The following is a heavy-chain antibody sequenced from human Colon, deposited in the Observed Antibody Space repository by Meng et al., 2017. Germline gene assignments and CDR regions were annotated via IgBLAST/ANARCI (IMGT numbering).Heavy chain of an antibody. V-gene: IGHV3-7*01. CDR2: INPGGSDT. J-gene: IGHJ4*02. CDR3: ARAHARSAPWNPDWYCHY. D-gene: IGHD3-9*01. CDR1: GFTFSSYW. Sequence: GESLKISCAASGFTFSSYWMSWVRQAPGKGLEWVANINPGGSDTNYVDSVKGRFTISRDNAKNSLYLQMNSLRAEDTAVDYCARAHARSAPWNPDWYCHYWGQGALVTVSS.